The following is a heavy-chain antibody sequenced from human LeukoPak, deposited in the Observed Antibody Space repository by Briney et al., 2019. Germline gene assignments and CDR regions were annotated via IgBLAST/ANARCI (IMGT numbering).Heavy chain of an antibody. CDR1: GGSINSYY. J-gene: IGHJ5*02. CDR3: ARELSRYYDSSGYPEYNWFDP. V-gene: IGHV4-59*01. D-gene: IGHD3-22*01. Sequence: SETLSLTCTVSGGSINSYYWSWIRQPPGKGLEWIGYIYYSGSTNYNPSLKSRVTISVDTSKNRFSLKLSSVTAADTAVYYCARELSRYYDSSGYPEYNWFDPWGQGTLVTVSS. CDR2: IYYSGST.